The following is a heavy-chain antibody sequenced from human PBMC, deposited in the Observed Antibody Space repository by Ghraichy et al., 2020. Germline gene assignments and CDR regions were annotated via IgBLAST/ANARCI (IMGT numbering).Heavy chain of an antibody. Sequence: GGSLRLSCVASGFTFSSYSMNWVRQSPGKGLEWVSYITSSSRTIFYADSVKGRFTISRDNAQNSLYLQMKSLRDEDTAVYYCARGSSVVSFSYYAGMDVWGQGTTVTVSS. V-gene: IGHV3-48*02. CDR3: ARGSSVVSFSYYAGMDV. J-gene: IGHJ6*02. CDR1: GFTFSSYS. CDR2: ITSSSRTI. D-gene: IGHD4-23*01.